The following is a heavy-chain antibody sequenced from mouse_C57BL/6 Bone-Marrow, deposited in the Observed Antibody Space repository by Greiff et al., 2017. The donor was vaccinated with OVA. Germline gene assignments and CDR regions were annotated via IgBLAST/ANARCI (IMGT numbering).Heavy chain of an antibody. CDR1: GFSLTSYG. J-gene: IGHJ1*03. D-gene: IGHD2-12*01. CDR3: ARRYYSGYFDV. V-gene: IGHV2-2*01. CDR2: IWSGGST. Sequence: VQRVESGPGLVQPSQSLSITCTVSGFSLTSYGVHWVRQSPGKGLEWLGVIWSGGSTDYNAAFISRMSISKDNSKSQVFFKMNSLQADDTAIYYCARRYYSGYFDVWGTGTTVTVSS.